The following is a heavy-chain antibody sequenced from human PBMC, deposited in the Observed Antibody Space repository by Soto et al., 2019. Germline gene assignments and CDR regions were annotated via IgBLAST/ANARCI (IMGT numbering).Heavy chain of an antibody. CDR2: IYWNDDK. CDR3: APLIQGYDPSVRGFDY. V-gene: IGHV2-5*01. CDR1: GLSLSTSGVG. J-gene: IGHJ4*02. Sequence: QITLKESGPTLVKPTQTLTLTCTFSGLSLSTSGVGVGWIRQPPGKALEWLALIYWNDDKRYSPSLKSRLTINKDTSKNQVVLTMTNMDPVDTATYYCAPLIQGYDPSVRGFDYWGQGTLVTVSS. D-gene: IGHD5-12*01.